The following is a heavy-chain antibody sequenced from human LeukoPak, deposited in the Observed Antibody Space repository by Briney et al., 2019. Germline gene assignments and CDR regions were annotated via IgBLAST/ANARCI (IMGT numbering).Heavy chain of an antibody. CDR2: IYPGDSDT. J-gene: IGHJ3*02. V-gene: IGHV5-51*01. CDR1: GYSFTNYW. D-gene: IGHD5-12*01. CDR3: ARREVLGHIVATIGGAFDI. Sequence: PGESLKISCKGSGYSFTNYWIAWVRQMPGKGLEWMGIIYPGDSDTRYSPSFQGQVTISADKSISTAYLQWSSLKASDTAMYYCARREVLGHIVATIGGAFDIWGQGTMVTVSS.